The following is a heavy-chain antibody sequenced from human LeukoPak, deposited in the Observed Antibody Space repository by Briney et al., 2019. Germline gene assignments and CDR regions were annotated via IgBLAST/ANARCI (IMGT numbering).Heavy chain of an antibody. CDR2: ISSSSNTI. CDR1: GFTFSSYS. Sequence: GGSLRLSCAASGFTFSSYSMNWVRQAPGKGLEWVSYISSSSNTIYYADSVKGRFTISRDNAKNSLYLQMSSLRAEDTALYYCTRRAARWQFDLWGRGTLLTVSS. J-gene: IGHJ2*01. V-gene: IGHV3-48*04. CDR3: TRRAARWQFDL. D-gene: IGHD5-24*01.